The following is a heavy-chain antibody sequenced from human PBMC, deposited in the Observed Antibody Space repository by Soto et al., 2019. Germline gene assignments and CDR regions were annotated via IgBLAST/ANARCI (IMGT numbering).Heavy chain of an antibody. CDR1: GFTFSSYG. CDR3: ARGHHDYGYYVWGDAFDI. V-gene: IGHV3-33*01. Sequence: QVQLVESGGGVVQPGRSLRLSCAASGFTFSSYGMHWVRQAPGKGLEWVAVIWYDGSNKYYADSVKGRLTIARDNSKNTLYMQMNSLRAEDTAVYYCARGHHDYGYYVWGDAFDIWCQGTMVTVSS. D-gene: IGHD4-17*01. J-gene: IGHJ3*02. CDR2: IWYDGSNK.